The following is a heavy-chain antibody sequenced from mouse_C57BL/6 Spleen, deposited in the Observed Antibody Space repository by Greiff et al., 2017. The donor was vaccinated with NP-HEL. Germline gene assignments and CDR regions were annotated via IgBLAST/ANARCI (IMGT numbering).Heavy chain of an antibody. J-gene: IGHJ3*01. CDR1: GFTFSDYG. V-gene: IGHV5-17*01. CDR3: ARNYYGSSPFAY. D-gene: IGHD1-1*01. Sequence: DVKLVESGGGLVKPGGSLKLSCAASGFTFSDYGMHWVRQAPEKGLEWVAYISSGSSTIYYADTVKGRFTISRDNAKNTLFLQLTSLRSEDTAMYYCARNYYGSSPFAYWGQGTLVTVFA. CDR2: ISSGSSTI.